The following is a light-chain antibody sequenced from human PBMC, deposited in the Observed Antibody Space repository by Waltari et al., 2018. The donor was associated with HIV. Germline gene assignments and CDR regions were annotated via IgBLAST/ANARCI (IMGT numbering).Light chain of an antibody. J-gene: IGLJ2*01. CDR1: SGPPTSA. CDR2: VNSDGSH. CDR3: QTWDTGLQI. Sequence: LSLTHAPSASPPPGGSVNCRCGLSSGPPTSAVAWHQMRPDKGPRFLMTVNSDGSHTRGDDIPNRFSGSSSGSERFLTISNVVSEDEADYFCQTWDTGLQIFGGATRLTVL. V-gene: IGLV4-69*02.